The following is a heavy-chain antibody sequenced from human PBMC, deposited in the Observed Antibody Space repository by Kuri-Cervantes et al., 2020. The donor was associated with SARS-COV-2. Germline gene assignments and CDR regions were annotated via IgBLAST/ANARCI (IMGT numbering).Heavy chain of an antibody. CDR3: ARDGIGDFDY. CDR2: IKQDGSEK. Sequence: GESLKISCAASGFTFSSYWMSWARQAPGKGLEWVANIKQDGSEKYYVDSVKGRFTISRDNAKNSLYLQMNSLRAEDTAVYYCARDGIGDFDYWGQGTLVTVSS. V-gene: IGHV3-7*01. CDR1: GFTFSSYW. J-gene: IGHJ4*02. D-gene: IGHD1-1*01.